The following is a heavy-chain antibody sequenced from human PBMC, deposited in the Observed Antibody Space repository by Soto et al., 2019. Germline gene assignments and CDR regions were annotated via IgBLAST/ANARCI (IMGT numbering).Heavy chain of an antibody. CDR1: GYSFTSYW. D-gene: IGHD5-18*01. V-gene: IGHV5-51*01. Sequence: PGESLKISCKGSGYSFTSYWIGWVRQMPGKGLEWMGIIYPDDSDARYSPSFQGQVTISADRSISTAYLQWSSLRASDTAVYYCAIQDTAMAYFNYWGQGTPVTVSS. CDR2: IYPDDSDA. J-gene: IGHJ4*02. CDR3: AIQDTAMAYFNY.